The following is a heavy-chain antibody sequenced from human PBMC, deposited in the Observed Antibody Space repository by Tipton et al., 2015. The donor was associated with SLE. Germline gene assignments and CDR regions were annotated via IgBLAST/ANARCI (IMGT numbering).Heavy chain of an antibody. D-gene: IGHD1-26*01. CDR3: AVNGFTVGKYYFDY. CDR2: INHSGST. V-gene: IGHV4-34*01. J-gene: IGHJ4*02. Sequence: TLSLTCAVYGGFFSSFYWSWIRQPPGKGLEWIGEINHSGSTSYNPSLKSRVTISVDTSKNQFSLKLSSVTAADTAVYYCAVNGFTVGKYYFDYWGQGTLVTVSS. CDR1: GGFFSSFY.